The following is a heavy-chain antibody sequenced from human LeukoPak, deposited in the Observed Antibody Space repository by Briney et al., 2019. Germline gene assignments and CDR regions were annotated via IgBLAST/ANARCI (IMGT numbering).Heavy chain of an antibody. Sequence: GGSLRLSCSASGFTFSSYEMNWVRQAPGKGPEWVSYISSSGGTIYYADSVKGRFTISRDNAKNSLYLQMNSLRAEDTAVYSCAKRYGLGSSPFDYWGQGALVTASS. D-gene: IGHD3-10*01. V-gene: IGHV3-48*03. CDR1: GFTFSSYE. J-gene: IGHJ4*02. CDR3: AKRYGLGSSPFDY. CDR2: ISSSGGTI.